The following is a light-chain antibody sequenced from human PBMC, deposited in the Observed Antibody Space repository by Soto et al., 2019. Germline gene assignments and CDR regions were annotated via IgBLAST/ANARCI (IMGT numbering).Light chain of an antibody. Sequence: EIVLTQSPGTPSLSPAERATLSCRASQSVASGHLAWYQQTPGQAPRLLVSDASSRATGIPDRFSGSASGTDFTLTISRLEPEDSAMYYCQQYGTAPITFGQGTRLEI. V-gene: IGKV3-20*01. CDR2: DAS. J-gene: IGKJ5*01. CDR1: QSVASGH. CDR3: QQYGTAPIT.